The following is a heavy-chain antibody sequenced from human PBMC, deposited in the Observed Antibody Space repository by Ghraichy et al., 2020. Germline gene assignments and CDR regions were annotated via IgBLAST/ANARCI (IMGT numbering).Heavy chain of an antibody. CDR3: ARTAGIGVDY. D-gene: IGHD1-26*01. Sequence: SQTLSHTCAISGDSVSSNSAAWNWIRQSPSRGLEWLGRTYYRSKWYKHYAVSVKSRITINPDTSKNQFYLQMNSVTPEDTAVYYCARTAGIGVDYWGQGTLVTVSS. CDR2: TYYRSKWYK. J-gene: IGHJ4*02. V-gene: IGHV6-1*01. CDR1: GDSVSSNSAA.